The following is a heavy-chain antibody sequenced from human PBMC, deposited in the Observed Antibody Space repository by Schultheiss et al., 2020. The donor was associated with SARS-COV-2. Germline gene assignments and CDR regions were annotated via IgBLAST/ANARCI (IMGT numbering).Heavy chain of an antibody. CDR1: GFTFSSYS. D-gene: IGHD3-22*01. CDR2: ISSSSSYI. Sequence: GGSLRLSCAASGFTFSSYSMNWVRQAPGKGLEWVSSISSSSSYIYYADSVKGRFTISRDNAKNSLYLQMNSLRDEDTAVYYCARDGSSGYYSWFDPWGQGTLVTVSS. CDR3: ARDGSSGYYSWFDP. J-gene: IGHJ5*02. V-gene: IGHV3-21*01.